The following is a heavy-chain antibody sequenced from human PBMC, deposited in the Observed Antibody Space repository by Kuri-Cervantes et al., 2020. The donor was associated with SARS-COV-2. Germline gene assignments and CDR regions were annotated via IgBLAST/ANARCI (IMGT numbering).Heavy chain of an antibody. Sequence: GESLKISCAASGFTFSGHWIHWVRQAPGKGLVWVSRINPDGSYTNNADSVKGRFTLSRDNAKNMLFLQMNSLRAEDTAVYYCVRYGDHWNFDYSGPGTQVLVSS. CDR1: GFTFSGHW. CDR2: INPDGSYT. CDR3: VRYGDHWNFDY. J-gene: IGHJ4*01. V-gene: IGHV3-74*01. D-gene: IGHD1-1*01.